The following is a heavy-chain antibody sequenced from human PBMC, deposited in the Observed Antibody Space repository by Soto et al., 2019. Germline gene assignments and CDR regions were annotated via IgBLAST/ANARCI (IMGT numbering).Heavy chain of an antibody. CDR3: AREGSGSCQY. Sequence: QVQLVESGGGVVQPGRSLRLSCAASGFTFSSYAMHWVRQAPGKGLEWVAVISYDGSNKYYADSVKGRFTISRDNSKSTLYLQMNSLRAEDTAVYYCAREGSGSCQYWGQGTLVTVSS. J-gene: IGHJ4*02. CDR2: ISYDGSNK. D-gene: IGHD1-26*01. V-gene: IGHV3-30-3*01. CDR1: GFTFSSYA.